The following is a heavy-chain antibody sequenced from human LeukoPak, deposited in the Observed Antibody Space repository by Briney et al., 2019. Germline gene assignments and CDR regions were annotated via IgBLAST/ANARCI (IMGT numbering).Heavy chain of an antibody. CDR3: ARGSLKPISIFGVVISGLSGFDP. J-gene: IGHJ5*02. CDR1: GGSFSGYY. V-gene: IGHV4-34*01. D-gene: IGHD3-3*01. CDR2: INHSGST. Sequence: SETLSLTCAVYGGSFSGYYWSWIRQPPEKGLEWIGEINHSGSTNYNPSLKSRVTISVDTSKNQFSLKLSSVTAADTAVYYCARGSLKPISIFGVVISGLSGFDPWGQGTLVTVSS.